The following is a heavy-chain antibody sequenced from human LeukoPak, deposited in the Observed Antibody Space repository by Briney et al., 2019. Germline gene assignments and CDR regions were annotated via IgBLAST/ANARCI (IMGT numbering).Heavy chain of an antibody. CDR1: GGSISSYY. CDR2: IYYSGST. CDR3: ARGAVANVNFDY. D-gene: IGHD6-19*01. V-gene: IGHV4-59*01. J-gene: IGHJ4*02. Sequence: ASETLSLTCTVSGGSISSYYWSWIRRPPGKGLEWIGYIYYSGSTNYNPSLKSRVTISVDTSKNQFSLKLSSVTAADTAVYYCARGAVANVNFDYWGQGTLVTVSS.